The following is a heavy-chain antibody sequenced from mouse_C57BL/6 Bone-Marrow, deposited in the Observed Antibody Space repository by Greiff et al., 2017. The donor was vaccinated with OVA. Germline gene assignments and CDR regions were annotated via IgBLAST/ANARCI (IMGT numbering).Heavy chain of an antibody. CDR1: GFSLTSYG. Sequence: VQRVESGPGLVAPSQSLSITCTVSGFSLTSYGVHWVRQPPGKGLEWLVVIWSDGSTTYNSALKSRLSISKDNSKSQVFLKMNSLQTDDTAMYYCATYSNSYYYAMDYWGQGTSGTVSS. V-gene: IGHV2-6*03. D-gene: IGHD2-5*01. CDR2: IWSDGST. CDR3: ATYSNSYYYAMDY. J-gene: IGHJ4*01.